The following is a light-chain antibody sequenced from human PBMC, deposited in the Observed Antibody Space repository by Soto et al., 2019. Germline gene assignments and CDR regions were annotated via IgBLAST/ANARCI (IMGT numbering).Light chain of an antibody. CDR2: DVS. CDR1: SSDVGGYNY. Sequence: SVLTQPASVSGSPGQSITISCTGTSSDVGGYNYVSWYQQHPGKAPKLMIYDVSNRPSGVSNRFSGSKSGNTASLTISGLQAEDEADYHCSSYTSSSTFYVFGAGTKVTVL. J-gene: IGLJ1*01. CDR3: SSYTSSSTFYV. V-gene: IGLV2-14*01.